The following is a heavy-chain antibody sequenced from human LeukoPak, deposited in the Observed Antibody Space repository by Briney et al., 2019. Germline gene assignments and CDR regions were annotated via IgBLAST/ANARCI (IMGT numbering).Heavy chain of an antibody. J-gene: IGHJ5*02. CDR1: GYTFAGYY. CDR3: ARVKLAAARLRGVNWFDP. V-gene: IGHV1-2*02. D-gene: IGHD6-13*01. Sequence: ASVKVSCKASGYTFAGYYMHWVRQAPGQGLEWMGWINPNSGGTNYAQKFQGRVTMTRDTSISTAYMELSRLRSDDTAVYYCARVKLAAARLRGVNWFDPWGQGTLVTVSS. CDR2: INPNSGGT.